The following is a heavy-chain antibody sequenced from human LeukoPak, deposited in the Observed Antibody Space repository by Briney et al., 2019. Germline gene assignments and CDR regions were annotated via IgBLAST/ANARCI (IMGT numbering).Heavy chain of an antibody. Sequence: GGSLRLSCAVSGFTFSNYALSWVRQAPGKGLEWVLGVTSSGGSTFYADSVKGRFTISRDNSKNTLYLQMNSLRADDTAVYYCAKQSQGFGAGTFFDYWGQGTLVTVFS. CDR1: GFTFSNYA. CDR3: AKQSQGFGAGTFFDY. D-gene: IGHD3-10*01. CDR2: VTSSGGST. V-gene: IGHV3-23*01. J-gene: IGHJ4*02.